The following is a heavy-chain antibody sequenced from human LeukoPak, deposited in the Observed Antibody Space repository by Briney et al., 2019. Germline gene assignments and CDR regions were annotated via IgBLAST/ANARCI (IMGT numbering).Heavy chain of an antibody. CDR1: GGSFIGGSMNDFS. CDR2: LYYNGDT. Sequence: SETLSLTCTVSGGSFIGGSMNDFSWSWIRQPPGKGPQCVATLYYNGDTVYNPSLKSRVTISIDTSKDQFSLRLTSVTAADTAVYFCASDWAPGQGRMFDHWGQGTLVTVSS. CDR3: ASDWAPGQGRMFDH. V-gene: IGHV4-61*08. D-gene: IGHD3-16*01. J-gene: IGHJ4*02.